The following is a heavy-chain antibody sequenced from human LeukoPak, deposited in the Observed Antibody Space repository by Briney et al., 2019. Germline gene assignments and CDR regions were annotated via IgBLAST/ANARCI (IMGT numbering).Heavy chain of an antibody. CDR2: IDRSGTTI. Sequence: GGSLRLSCAASGFTFSGSAMNWVRQAPGKGLEWISYIDRSGTTIDYADSVKGRFTISRDNARNSMYLQTNSLTAEDTAIYYCVRDRITVTGPYSWFDPWGQGTLVTVSS. J-gene: IGHJ5*02. D-gene: IGHD3-9*01. V-gene: IGHV3-48*03. CDR3: VRDRITVTGPYSWFDP. CDR1: GFTFSGSA.